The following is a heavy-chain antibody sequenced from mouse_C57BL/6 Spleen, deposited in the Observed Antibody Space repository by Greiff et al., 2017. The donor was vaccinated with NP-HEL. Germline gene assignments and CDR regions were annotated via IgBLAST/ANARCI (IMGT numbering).Heavy chain of an antibody. CDR1: GYTFTDYE. Sequence: QVQLQQSGAELVRPGASVTLSCKASGYTFTDYEMHWVKQTPVHGLEWIGAIDPETGGTAYNQKFKGKAILTADKSSSTAYMELRSLTSEDSAVYYCTRDDTTVPHYFDYWGQGTTLTVSS. D-gene: IGHD1-1*01. CDR3: TRDDTTVPHYFDY. CDR2: IDPETGGT. V-gene: IGHV1-15*01. J-gene: IGHJ2*01.